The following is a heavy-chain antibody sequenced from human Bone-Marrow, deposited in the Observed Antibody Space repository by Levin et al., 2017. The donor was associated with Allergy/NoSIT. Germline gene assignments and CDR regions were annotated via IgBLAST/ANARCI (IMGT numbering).Heavy chain of an antibody. CDR2: INEDGSTT. Sequence: HAGGSLRLSCAASGFTFSSYWMHWVRQAPGKGLMWVSRINEDGSTTNYADSVKGRFTISRDNAKNTLYLQMNSLRAEDTALYFCVRDLAGADGYWGQGTLVSASS. V-gene: IGHV3-74*01. D-gene: IGHD6-19*01. J-gene: IGHJ4*02. CDR1: GFTFSSYW. CDR3: VRDLAGADGY.